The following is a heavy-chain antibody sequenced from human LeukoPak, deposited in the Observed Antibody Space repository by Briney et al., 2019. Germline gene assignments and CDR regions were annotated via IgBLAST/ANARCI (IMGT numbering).Heavy chain of an antibody. V-gene: IGHV4-59*01. J-gene: IGHJ4*02. CDR1: GGSISNYY. D-gene: IGHD6-13*01. CDR2: IYYSGST. Sequence: SETLSLTCTVSGGSISNYYWSWIRQPPGKGLEWIGYIYYSGSTDYNPSLKSRITISVDTSKNQFSLKLSSVTAADTAVYYCARDSMAAAHYDYWGQGTLVTVSS. CDR3: ARDSMAAAHYDY.